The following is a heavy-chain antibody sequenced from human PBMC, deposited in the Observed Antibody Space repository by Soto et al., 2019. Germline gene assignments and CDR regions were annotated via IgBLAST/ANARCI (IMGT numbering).Heavy chain of an antibody. V-gene: IGHV1-8*01. J-gene: IGHJ4*02. CDR2: MNPNSGNT. CDR1: GYTFTSYD. CDR3: AREVAVAGLDY. Sequence: QVQLVQSGAEVKKPGASVKVSCKASGYTFTSYDINWVRQATGQGLEWMGWMNPNSGNTADAQKFQGRVTMTRDTSIRPAYMELSRMISEATAVYYCAREVAVAGLDYWGQGTLVTVPP. D-gene: IGHD6-19*01.